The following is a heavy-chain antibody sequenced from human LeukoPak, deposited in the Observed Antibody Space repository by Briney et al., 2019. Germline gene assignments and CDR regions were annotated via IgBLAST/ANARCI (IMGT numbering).Heavy chain of an antibody. CDR1: GFTFSSYG. Sequence: GGSLRLSCAASGFTFSSYGMHWVRQAPGKGLEWVAVIWYDGSNKYYADSVKGRFTISRDNAKNSLYLQMNSLRAEDTAVYYCARDRSGIFGVVITRQPDYYYYMDVWGKGTTVTVSS. J-gene: IGHJ6*03. D-gene: IGHD3-3*01. CDR2: IWYDGSNK. CDR3: ARDRSGIFGVVITRQPDYYYYMDV. V-gene: IGHV3-33*01.